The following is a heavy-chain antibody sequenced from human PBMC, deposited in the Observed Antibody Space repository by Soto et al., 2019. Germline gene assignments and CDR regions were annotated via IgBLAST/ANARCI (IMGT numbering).Heavy chain of an antibody. CDR2: IKQDGNEK. CDR1: GFTFSSYW. Sequence: PGGSLRLSCADSGFTFSSYWMSWVRQAPGKGLEWVANIKQDGNEKYYVDSVKGRFTISRDNAKNSLYLQMNSLRAEDTAVYYCARVASLAAFYWGQGTLVTVPS. CDR3: ARVASLAAFY. D-gene: IGHD6-6*01. J-gene: IGHJ4*02. V-gene: IGHV3-7*05.